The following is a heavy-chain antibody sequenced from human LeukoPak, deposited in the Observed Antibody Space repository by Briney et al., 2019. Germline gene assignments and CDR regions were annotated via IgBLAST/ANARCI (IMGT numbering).Heavy chain of an antibody. V-gene: IGHV4-59*01. CDR1: GGSISSYY. D-gene: IGHD3-22*01. CDR2: IYYSGST. CDR3: ARGGGYLYYFDY. J-gene: IGHJ4*02. Sequence: SETLSLTCTVSGGSISSYYWSWIRQPPGKGLEWIGYIYYSGSTNYNPSLKSRVTISVDTSKNQFSLKLSSVTASDTAVYYCARGGGYLYYFDYWGQGTLVTVSS.